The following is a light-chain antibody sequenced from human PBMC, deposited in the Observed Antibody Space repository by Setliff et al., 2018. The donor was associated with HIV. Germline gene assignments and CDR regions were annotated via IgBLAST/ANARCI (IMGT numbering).Light chain of an antibody. CDR2: DDN. J-gene: IGLJ3*02. Sequence: SYALTQAPSVSVAPGMPVRITCGGNRIETYNVHWYQQRPGQAPVLVLYDDNKRPSGIPERFSGSNSGNTATLTISRVEAGDEADYYCQVWDINSDHRGVFGGGTQLTVL. CDR3: QVWDINSDHRGV. V-gene: IGLV3-21*03. CDR1: RIETYN.